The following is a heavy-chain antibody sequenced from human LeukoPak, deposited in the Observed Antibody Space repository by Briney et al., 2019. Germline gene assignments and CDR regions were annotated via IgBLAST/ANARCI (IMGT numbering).Heavy chain of an antibody. V-gene: IGHV7-4-1*02. Sequence: ASVKVSCTTSGYTFTRHAMNWVRQAPGQGLEWMGWINTNTGNPTYAQGFTGRFVFSLDTSVSTTYLQISSLKAEDTAVYYCAREGPRDYYYGMDVWGQGTTVTVSS. J-gene: IGHJ6*02. CDR1: GYTFTRHA. CDR3: AREGPRDYYYGMDV. CDR2: INTNTGNP.